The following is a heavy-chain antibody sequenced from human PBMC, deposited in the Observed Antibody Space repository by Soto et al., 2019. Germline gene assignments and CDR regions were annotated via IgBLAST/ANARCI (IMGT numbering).Heavy chain of an antibody. V-gene: IGHV4-34*01. Sequence: QVQLRQWGAGLLKPSETLSLTCVVSGGSFTDYKWTWIRQSPEKGLEWIGEIRHNGDTDSKPSLRSRLTMSLDTSKNQFSLHLSSVTSADTAVYFCAGGSDYGDYDAWGQGTLVTVSS. J-gene: IGHJ5*02. CDR1: GGSFTDYK. CDR3: AGGSDYGDYDA. CDR2: IRHNGDT. D-gene: IGHD4-17*01.